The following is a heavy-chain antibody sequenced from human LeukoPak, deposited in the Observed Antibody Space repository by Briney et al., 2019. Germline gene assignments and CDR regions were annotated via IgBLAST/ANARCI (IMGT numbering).Heavy chain of an antibody. CDR2: IKQDGSEK. V-gene: IGHV3-7*01. CDR3: ARAAGSGSYYNAGY. CDR1: GFTFSNAW. D-gene: IGHD3-10*01. Sequence: GGSLRLSCAASGFTFSNAWMSWVRQAPGKGLEWVANIKQDGSEKYYVDSVKGRFTISRDNAKNSLYLQMNSLRAEDTAVYYCARAAGSGSYYNAGYWGQGTLVTVSS. J-gene: IGHJ4*02.